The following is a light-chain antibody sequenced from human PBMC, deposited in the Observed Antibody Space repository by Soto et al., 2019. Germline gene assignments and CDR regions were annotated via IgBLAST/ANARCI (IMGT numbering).Light chain of an antibody. CDR1: QSVSKY. Sequence: EIVLTQSLATLSLSPGERATLSCRASQSVSKYLAWYQQKPGQAPRLLIYDASNRATGIPARFSGSGSGTDFTLTISSLEPADFAVYYCQQRSNWPRTFGQGTKVEIK. CDR3: QQRSNWPRT. V-gene: IGKV3-11*01. CDR2: DAS. J-gene: IGKJ1*01.